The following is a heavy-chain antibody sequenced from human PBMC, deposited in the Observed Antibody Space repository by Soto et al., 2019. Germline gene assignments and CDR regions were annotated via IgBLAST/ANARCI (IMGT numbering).Heavy chain of an antibody. CDR1: GFTVSSNY. Sequence: EVQLVESGGGLIQPGGSLRLSCAASGFTVSSNYMSWVRQAPGKGLEWVSVIYSGGSTYYADSVKGRFTISRDNSKNTLYLQMNSLRAEDTAVYYCARGGGNEYCSSTSCSYGMDVWGQGTTVTVSS. D-gene: IGHD2-2*01. CDR3: ARGGGNEYCSSTSCSYGMDV. J-gene: IGHJ6*02. V-gene: IGHV3-53*01. CDR2: IYSGGST.